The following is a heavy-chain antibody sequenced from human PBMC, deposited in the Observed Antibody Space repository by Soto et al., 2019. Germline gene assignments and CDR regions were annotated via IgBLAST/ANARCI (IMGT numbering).Heavy chain of an antibody. J-gene: IGHJ6*03. CDR1: GFTFSGFW. CDR3: AAAPLRAGYYYMDV. CDR2: MNSDGSST. D-gene: IGHD4-17*01. V-gene: IGHV3-74*01. Sequence: EVQLVESGGGLVQPGGSLRLSCEASGFTFSGFWMHWVRQAPGKGLVWVSRMNSDGSSTSYADSVKGRFTISRDNAKNTLYLQMNSLSAEDTPVYYCAAAPLRAGYYYMDVWGKGTTVTVSS.